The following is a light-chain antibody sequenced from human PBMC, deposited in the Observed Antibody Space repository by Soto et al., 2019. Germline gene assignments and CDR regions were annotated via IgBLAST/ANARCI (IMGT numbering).Light chain of an antibody. Sequence: EIVLTQSPGTLSLSPGERATLSCRASQSVSSSYLTWYQQKPGQAPRLLIYGASSRATGTPDMCSGSGCGTDFTPTISRLEPEDFAVYYCQQYGSSPRFGGGTKVEIK. CDR3: QQYGSSPR. CDR1: QSVSSSY. V-gene: IGKV3-20*01. CDR2: GAS. J-gene: IGKJ4*01.